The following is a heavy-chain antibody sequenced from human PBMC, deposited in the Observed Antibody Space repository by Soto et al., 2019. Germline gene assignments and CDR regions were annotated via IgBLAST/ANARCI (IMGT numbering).Heavy chain of an antibody. J-gene: IGHJ4*02. Sequence: QVQLVQSGAEVKRPGASVTVSSKVSGNTLTELYMHWVRQAPGKGLEWMGNFDLEDGETIYAQKFQGRVTMTGDTSTDTAYMKLSSLRSEDTAVYYCATERYGGNPGDFDNWGQGTLVTVSS. V-gene: IGHV1-24*01. CDR2: FDLEDGET. CDR3: ATERYGGNPGDFDN. CDR1: GNTLTELY. D-gene: IGHD2-15*01.